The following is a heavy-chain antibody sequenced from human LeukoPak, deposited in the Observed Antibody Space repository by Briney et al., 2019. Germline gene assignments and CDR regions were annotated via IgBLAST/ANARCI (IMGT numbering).Heavy chain of an antibody. D-gene: IGHD2-15*01. Sequence: SETMSLTCTVSGGSINGYFWSWMRQPAGKGLEWIGRILTNGNTDYNPSLNSRVTMSMDTSRNQFSLKLRSVSAADTAVYYCARSARVEPGTGYYFDSWGRGTLVTVSS. CDR3: ARSARVEPGTGYYFDS. CDR1: GGSINGYF. J-gene: IGHJ4*02. V-gene: IGHV4-4*07. CDR2: ILTNGNT.